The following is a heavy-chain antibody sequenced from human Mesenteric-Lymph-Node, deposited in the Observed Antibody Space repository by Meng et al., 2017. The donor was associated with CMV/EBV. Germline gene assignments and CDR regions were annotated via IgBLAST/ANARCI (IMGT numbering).Heavy chain of an antibody. CDR3: ARYCSSTSCSYEGSYFGMDV. CDR1: GFTFTTYA. D-gene: IGHD2-2*01. CDR2: ISGSGGST. Sequence: GESLKISCAASGFTFTTYAMSWVRQAPGKGLEWVSAISGSGGSTYYADSVKGRFNISRDNSKNTLYLQMNRLRAEDTAVYYCARYCSSTSCSYEGSYFGMDVWGQGTTVTVSS. J-gene: IGHJ6*02. V-gene: IGHV3-23*01.